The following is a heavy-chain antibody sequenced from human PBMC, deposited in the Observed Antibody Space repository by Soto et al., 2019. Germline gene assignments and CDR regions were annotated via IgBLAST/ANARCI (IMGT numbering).Heavy chain of an antibody. D-gene: IGHD2-2*01. Sequence: GGSLRLSCAASGFTFSSYWMSWVRQAPGKGLEWVANIKQDGSEKYYVDSVKGRFTISRDNAKNSLYLQMNSLRAEDTAVYYCARDRNCSSTSCYYDYFDYWGQGTLVTVSS. CDR2: IKQDGSEK. CDR3: ARDRNCSSTSCYYDYFDY. V-gene: IGHV3-7*01. CDR1: GFTFSSYW. J-gene: IGHJ4*02.